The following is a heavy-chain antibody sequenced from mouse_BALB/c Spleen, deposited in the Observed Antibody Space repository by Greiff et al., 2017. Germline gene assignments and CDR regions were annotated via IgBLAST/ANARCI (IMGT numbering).Heavy chain of an antibody. D-gene: IGHD1-1*01. Sequence: QVQLKQSGAELAKPGASVKMSCKASGYTFTSYWMHWVKQRPGQGLEWIGYINPSTGYTEYNQKFKDKATLTADKSSSTAYMQLSSLTSEDSAVYYCSYGSSPYFDYWGQGTTLTVSS. CDR3: SYGSSPYFDY. J-gene: IGHJ2*01. V-gene: IGHV1-7*01. CDR2: INPSTGYT. CDR1: GYTFTSYW.